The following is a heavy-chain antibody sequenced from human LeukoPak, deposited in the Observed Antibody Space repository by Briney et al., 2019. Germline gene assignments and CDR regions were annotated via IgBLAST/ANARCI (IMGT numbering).Heavy chain of an antibody. CDR3: ARDGGGLTKDAFDI. J-gene: IGHJ3*02. D-gene: IGHD1-1*01. CDR1: GFTFSSYS. CDR2: ISSSSSYI. Sequence: GGSLRLSCAASGFTFSSYSMNWVRQAPGKGLEWVSSISSSSSYIYYADSVKGRFTISRDNAKNSLYLQMNSLRAEDTAVYYCARDGGGLTKDAFDIWGQGTMVTVSS. V-gene: IGHV3-21*01.